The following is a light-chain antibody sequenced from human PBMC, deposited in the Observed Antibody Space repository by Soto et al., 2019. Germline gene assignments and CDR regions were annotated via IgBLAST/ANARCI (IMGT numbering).Light chain of an antibody. CDR1: QSVSSN. CDR2: GAS. Sequence: EIVMTQSPATLSLSPGERATLSCRASQSVSSNLAWYQQKPGQAPRLLIYGASTRATGIPAMFSGSGSGTEFTLTISSLQSEDFAVYYCQQYNNWPPGNTFGQGTKLEIK. CDR3: QQYNNWPPGNT. V-gene: IGKV3-15*01. J-gene: IGKJ2*01.